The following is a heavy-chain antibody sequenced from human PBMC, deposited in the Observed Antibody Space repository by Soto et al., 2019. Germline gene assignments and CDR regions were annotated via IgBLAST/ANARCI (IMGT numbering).Heavy chain of an antibody. CDR1: GGSMSSFS. Sequence: SETLSLTCAVSGGSMSSFSWSWIRQPPGKGLEFIGSISHSGRSEYNPSLKDRIILSVDVSKNQFSLNLKSMKAADTAAYYCARVAMQNYYDMWSGYTSYAMDVWGQGTTVTVSS. D-gene: IGHD3-3*01. J-gene: IGHJ6*02. V-gene: IGHV4-59*13. CDR3: ARVAMQNYYDMWSGYTSYAMDV. CDR2: ISHSGRS.